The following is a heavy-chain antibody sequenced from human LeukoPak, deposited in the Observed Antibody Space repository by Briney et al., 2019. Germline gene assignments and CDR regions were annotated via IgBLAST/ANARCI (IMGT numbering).Heavy chain of an antibody. CDR3: ARGVLGYSYGFDC. V-gene: IGHV3-53*04. CDR1: GFTISSNY. CDR2: IISGGTT. D-gene: IGHD5-18*01. J-gene: IGHJ4*02. Sequence: GGSLRLSCAASGFTISSNYMSWVHQAPGKGLEWVSVIISGGTTYYADSVEGRFTISRHNSENTLYLQINSLRGEDTAVYYCARGVLGYSYGFDCWGQGTLVSVSS.